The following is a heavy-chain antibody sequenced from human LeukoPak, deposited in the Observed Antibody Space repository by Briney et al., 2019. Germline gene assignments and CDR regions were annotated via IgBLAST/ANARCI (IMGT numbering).Heavy chain of an antibody. CDR2: INPSGGST. D-gene: IGHD3-3*01. V-gene: IGHV1-46*03. J-gene: IGHJ4*02. CDR1: GYTFTSYY. CDR3: ARDSGVVITLAIEFDY. Sequence: ASVKVSCKASGYTFTSYYMHWVRQAPGQGLEWMGIINPSGGSTSYAQKFQGRVTMTRDTSTSTVYMELSSLRSQDTAVYYCARDSGVVITLAIEFDYWCQGTLVTVSS.